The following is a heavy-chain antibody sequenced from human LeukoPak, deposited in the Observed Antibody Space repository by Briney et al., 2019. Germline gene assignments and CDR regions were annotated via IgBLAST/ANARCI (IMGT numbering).Heavy chain of an antibody. CDR2: ISAYNGNT. V-gene: IGHV1-18*01. Sequence: ASVTVSCKASGYTFTSYGISWVRQAPGQGLEWMGWISAYNGNTDYAQKLQGRVTMTTDTSTSTAYMELRSLRSDDTAVYYCAWHYDFWSGYYTGGDYWGQGTLVTVSS. CDR1: GYTFTSYG. J-gene: IGHJ4*02. CDR3: AWHYDFWSGYYTGGDY. D-gene: IGHD3-3*01.